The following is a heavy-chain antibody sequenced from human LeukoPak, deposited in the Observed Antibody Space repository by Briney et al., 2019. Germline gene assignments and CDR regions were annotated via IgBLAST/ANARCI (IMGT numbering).Heavy chain of an antibody. CDR1: GASISNYY. J-gene: IGHJ4*02. CDR2: IYYSGST. V-gene: IGHV4-59*03. CDR3: AKTARLRYFEY. D-gene: IGHD3-9*01. Sequence: SETLSLTCTVSGASISNYYWGWVRQPPGKGLEWVGYIYYSGSTNYNPSLKSRVTISLDTSKNQFSLNLTSVTAADTAVYYCAKTARLRYFEYWGRGTLVTVSS.